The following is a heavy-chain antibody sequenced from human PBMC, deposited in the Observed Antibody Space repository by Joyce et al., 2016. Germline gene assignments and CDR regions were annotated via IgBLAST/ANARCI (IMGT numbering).Heavy chain of an antibody. J-gene: IGHJ4*02. CDR2: ISDDGSNE. CDR3: ARGASYYDFWSGYFDY. D-gene: IGHD3-3*01. Sequence: QVQLVESGGGVVQPGRSLRLSCAASGFTFSNYAMHWVRQAPCKGLEWVAVISDDGSNEYYADSVKGRFTISRDNSKDTLYLQMNSLTPEDTAVFSCARGASYYDFWSGYFDYWGQGTLVTVSS. CDR1: GFTFSNYA. V-gene: IGHV3-30-3*01.